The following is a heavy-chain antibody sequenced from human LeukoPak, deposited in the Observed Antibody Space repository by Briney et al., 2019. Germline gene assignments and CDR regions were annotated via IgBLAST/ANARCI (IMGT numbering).Heavy chain of an antibody. CDR2: INPNSGGT. Sequence: ASVKVSCKASGYTFTSYYMHWVRQAPGQGLKWMGWINPNSGGTNYAQKFQGRVTMTRDTSISTAYMELSRLRSDDTAVYYCACRGSSGWYKMIDYWGQGTLVTVSS. J-gene: IGHJ4*02. CDR1: GYTFTSYY. V-gene: IGHV1-2*02. D-gene: IGHD6-19*01. CDR3: ACRGSSGWYKMIDY.